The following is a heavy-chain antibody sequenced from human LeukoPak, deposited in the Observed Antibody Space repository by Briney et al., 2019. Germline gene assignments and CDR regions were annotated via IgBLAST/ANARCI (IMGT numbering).Heavy chain of an antibody. CDR1: GYTFTGYY. Sequence: ASVKVSCKASGYTFTGYYMHWVRQAPGQGLEWMGWISAYNGNTNYAQKLQGRVTMTTDTSTSTAYMELRSLRSDDTAVYYCARDSGIYCSSTSCYGWFDPWGQGTLVTVSS. D-gene: IGHD2-2*01. CDR2: ISAYNGNT. V-gene: IGHV1-18*04. J-gene: IGHJ5*02. CDR3: ARDSGIYCSSTSCYGWFDP.